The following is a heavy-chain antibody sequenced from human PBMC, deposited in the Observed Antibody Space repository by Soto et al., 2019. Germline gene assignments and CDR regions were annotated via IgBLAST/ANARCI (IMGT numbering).Heavy chain of an antibody. J-gene: IGHJ4*02. CDR2: ITYTGDTT. Sequence: DVYLLESGGTLVQPGGSLRLSCAASGFDFSSYAMTWVRQAPGKGLEWVSGITYTGDTTYYADSVKGRFTISRDNYRNTLYLQMNSLSADDPAMYFCAKDWPGTSSVTSDYWGEGTLVTVSS. D-gene: IGHD4-17*01. CDR3: AKDWPGTSSVTSDY. V-gene: IGHV3-23*01. CDR1: GFDFSSYA.